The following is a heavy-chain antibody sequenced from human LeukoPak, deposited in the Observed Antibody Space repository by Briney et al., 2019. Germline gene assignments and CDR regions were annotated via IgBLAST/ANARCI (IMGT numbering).Heavy chain of an antibody. V-gene: IGHV3-7*01. CDR2: IKPDGSAT. J-gene: IGHJ5*02. CDR1: GFSFSNFW. Sequence: GGSLRLSCAASGFSFSNFWMSWVRQAPGKGLEWVANIKPDGSATNYVDSVKGRFTISRDNAKNSLDLQMNSLRAEDTAVYYCARGGGSPSWGQGTLVTVSS. CDR3: ARGGGSPS. D-gene: IGHD6-25*01.